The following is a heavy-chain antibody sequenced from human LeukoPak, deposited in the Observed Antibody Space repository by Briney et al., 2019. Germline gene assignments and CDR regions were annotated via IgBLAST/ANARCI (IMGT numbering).Heavy chain of an antibody. D-gene: IGHD2-15*01. CDR2: INPSGGST. Sequence: ASVKVSCKASGYTFTSYYMHWVRQAPGQGLGWMGIINPSGGSTSYAQKFQGRVTMTRDTSTSTVYMELSSLRSEDTAVYYCAREYCSGGSCYPLHPYFDYWGQGTLVTVSS. J-gene: IGHJ4*02. CDR1: GYTFTSYY. V-gene: IGHV1-46*03. CDR3: AREYCSGGSCYPLHPYFDY.